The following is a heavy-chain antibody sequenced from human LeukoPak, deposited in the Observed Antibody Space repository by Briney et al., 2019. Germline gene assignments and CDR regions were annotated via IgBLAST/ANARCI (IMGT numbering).Heavy chain of an antibody. D-gene: IGHD3-9*01. CDR3: ARLGEGRRRITIWVYYGMDV. CDR1: GGSISSSSYY. Sequence: SETLSLTCTVSGGSISSSSYYWGWIRQPPGKGLEWIGSIYYSGSTYYNPSLKSRVTISVDTSKNQFSLKLSSVTAADTAVYYCARLGEGRRRITIWVYYGMDVWGQGTTVTVSS. J-gene: IGHJ6*02. CDR2: IYYSGST. V-gene: IGHV4-39*01.